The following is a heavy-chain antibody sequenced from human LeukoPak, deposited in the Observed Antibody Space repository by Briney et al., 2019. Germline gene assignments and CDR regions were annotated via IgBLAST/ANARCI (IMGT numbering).Heavy chain of an antibody. Sequence: SETLSLTCAVYGGSFSGYYWSWIRQPPGKGLGWIGEINHSGSTNYNPSLKSRVTISVDTSKNQFSLKLSSVTAADTAVYYCARGRDSSDFDYWGQGTLVTVSS. CDR2: INHSGST. V-gene: IGHV4-34*01. CDR1: GGSFSGYY. D-gene: IGHD6-19*01. J-gene: IGHJ4*02. CDR3: ARGRDSSDFDY.